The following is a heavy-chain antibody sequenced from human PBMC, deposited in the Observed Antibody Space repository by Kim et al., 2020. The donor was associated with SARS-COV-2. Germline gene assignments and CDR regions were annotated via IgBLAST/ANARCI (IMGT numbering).Heavy chain of an antibody. Sequence: ASVKVSCKASGYTFTNYHIHWVRQAPGHGLEWMGTINPSGGSTSYAQNFRGRLTMTGDTSTSTVSMEVTSLTSEDTAVYYCAILKGVGVWGQGTTVSVSS. V-gene: IGHV1-46*01. CDR3: AILKGVGV. CDR1: GYTFTNYH. CDR2: INPSGGST. J-gene: IGHJ6*02.